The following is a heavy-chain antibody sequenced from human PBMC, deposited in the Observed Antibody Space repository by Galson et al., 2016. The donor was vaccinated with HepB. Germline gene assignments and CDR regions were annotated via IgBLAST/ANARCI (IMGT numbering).Heavy chain of an antibody. V-gene: IGHV3-53*01. J-gene: IGHJ4*02. Sequence: CAASGFTVSANYMRWVRQAPGKGLEWVSVIYSGGNTYYADSVKGRFTISRDYSENTLYLQMNSLRAEDTAVYYCARPTVAPAGRGYDYWGQGTLVTVSS. CDR3: ARPTVAPAGRGYDY. CDR1: GFTVSANY. CDR2: IYSGGNT. D-gene: IGHD6-13*01.